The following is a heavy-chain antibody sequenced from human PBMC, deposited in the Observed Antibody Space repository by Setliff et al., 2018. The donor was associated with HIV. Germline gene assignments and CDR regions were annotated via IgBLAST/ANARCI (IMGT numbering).Heavy chain of an antibody. CDR3: ARHRDPPGTSWIYYYYYMDL. V-gene: IGHV4-39*01. Sequence: PSETLSLTCAVSGGSISTSSYYWGWIRQPPGKGLEWIGSIYYGGSTSYNPSLSSRLTISVDTSRNQVSLRLSSVTAADTGVYYCARHRDPPGTSWIYYYYYMDLWGEGTTVTVSS. CDR1: GGSISTSSYY. J-gene: IGHJ6*03. D-gene: IGHD6-13*01. CDR2: IYYGGST.